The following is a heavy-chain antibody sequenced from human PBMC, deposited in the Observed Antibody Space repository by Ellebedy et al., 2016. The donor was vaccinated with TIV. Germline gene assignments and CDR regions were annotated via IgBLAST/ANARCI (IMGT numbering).Heavy chain of an antibody. D-gene: IGHD3-16*01. CDR2: IYYSGST. Sequence: SETLSLTXTVSGGSISSTGYYWGWIRQPPGKGLEWIGSIYYSGSTYFKPSLKSRVTISVDTSKNQFSLKLSSVTVADSAVYYCARRGSVAGNPIFDYWGQGTLVTVSS. CDR3: ARRGSVAGNPIFDY. V-gene: IGHV4-39*01. CDR1: GGSISSTGYY. J-gene: IGHJ4*02.